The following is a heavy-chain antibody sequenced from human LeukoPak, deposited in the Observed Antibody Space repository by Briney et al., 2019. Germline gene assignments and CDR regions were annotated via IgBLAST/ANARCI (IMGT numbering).Heavy chain of an antibody. Sequence: GGSLRLSCAASGFTFSSYWMHWVRQAPGKGLVWVSRINTDGSSTSYADSVKGRFTISRDNAKNTLYLQMNSLRAEDTAVYYCARMNYVSSGWGAPFDYWGQGTLVTVSS. D-gene: IGHD1-7*01. CDR3: ARMNYVSSGWGAPFDY. V-gene: IGHV3-74*01. CDR2: INTDGSST. J-gene: IGHJ4*02. CDR1: GFTFSSYW.